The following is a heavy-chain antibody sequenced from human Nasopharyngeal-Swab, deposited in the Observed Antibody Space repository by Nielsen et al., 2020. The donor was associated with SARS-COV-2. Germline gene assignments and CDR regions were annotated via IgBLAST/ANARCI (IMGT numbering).Heavy chain of an antibody. D-gene: IGHD3-9*01. CDR3: ARDRYDILTGYYPPPYYGMDV. V-gene: IGHV1-69*13. J-gene: IGHJ6*02. CDR1: GGGFSSYA. CDR2: ISPNYGTA. Sequence: SVEEAWRASGGGFSSYAISRERQAPGQGREWRGGISPNYGTAKYAQKFQGRVTITADESTSTAYMELSSLRSEDTAVYYWARDRYDILTGYYPPPYYGMDVWGQGTTVTVSS.